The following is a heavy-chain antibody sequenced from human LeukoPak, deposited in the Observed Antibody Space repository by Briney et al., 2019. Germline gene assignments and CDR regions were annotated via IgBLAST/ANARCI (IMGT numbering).Heavy chain of an antibody. J-gene: IGHJ4*02. CDR1: GFTFSTSW. CDR2: INQDGSEK. D-gene: IGHD6-6*01. CDR3: TRAFYSSSDY. Sequence: RPGGSLRLSCAASGFTFSTSWMTWVRQAPGKGLEWVANINQDGSEKYYVDSVKGRFTVSRDNAKISLYQQMNSLRAEDTAIYYCTRAFYSSSDYWGQGTLVAVSS. V-gene: IGHV3-7*01.